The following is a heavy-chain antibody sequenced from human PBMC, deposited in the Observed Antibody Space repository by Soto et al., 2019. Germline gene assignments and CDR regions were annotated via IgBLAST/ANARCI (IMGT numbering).Heavy chain of an antibody. CDR1: GFTFSSYW. CDR2: IKQDGSEK. J-gene: IGHJ4*02. V-gene: IGHV3-7*01. Sequence: PGGSLRLSCAASGFTFSSYWMSWVRQAPGKGLEWVANIKQDGSEKYYVDSVKGRFTISRDNAKNSLYLQMNSLRAEDTAVYYCARDPTLIRGYSGYDFNDYWGQGTLVTVSS. CDR3: ARDPTLIRGYSGYDFNDY. D-gene: IGHD5-12*01.